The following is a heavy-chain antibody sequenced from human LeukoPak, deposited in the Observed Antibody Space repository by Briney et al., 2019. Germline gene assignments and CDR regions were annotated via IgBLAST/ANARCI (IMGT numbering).Heavy chain of an antibody. CDR1: GYSFTGYY. Sequence: ASVKVSCKASGYSFTGYYMHWVRQAPGQGLEWMGWINPYSGGTNYAQKFQGRVTMTRDTSISTAYMELSRLRSDDTAVYYCVRDRTKYCSSTSCPLDYWGQGTLVTVSS. V-gene: IGHV1-2*02. D-gene: IGHD2-2*01. J-gene: IGHJ4*02. CDR3: VRDRTKYCSSTSCPLDY. CDR2: INPYSGGT.